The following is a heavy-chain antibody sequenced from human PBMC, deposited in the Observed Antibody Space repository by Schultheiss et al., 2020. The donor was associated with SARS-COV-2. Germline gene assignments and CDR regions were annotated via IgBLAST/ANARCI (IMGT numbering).Heavy chain of an antibody. J-gene: IGHJ3*02. V-gene: IGHV4-61*01. CDR2: IYYSGST. CDR1: GYSISSGYY. CDR3: ARGQAFDI. Sequence: SETLSLTCAVSGYSISSGYYWSWIRQPPGKGLEWIGYIYYSGSTNYNPSLKSRVTISVDTSKNQFSLKLSSVTAADTAVYYCARGQAFDIWGQGTMVTVSS.